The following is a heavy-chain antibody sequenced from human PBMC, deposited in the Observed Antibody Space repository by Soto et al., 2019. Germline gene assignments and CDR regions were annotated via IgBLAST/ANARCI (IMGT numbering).Heavy chain of an antibody. CDR1: GGSFSSFA. J-gene: IGHJ4*02. Sequence: GASVKVSCKASGGSFSSFAFSWVRQAPGQGLEWMGGIIPMFGSANYAQEFLGRVTFTADDSTSTAYMELTRLRSDDTAIYYCAKARAVRLEVCDSWGQGALVTVSS. CDR2: IIPMFGSA. V-gene: IGHV1-69*13. CDR3: AKARAVRLEVCDS. D-gene: IGHD6-19*01.